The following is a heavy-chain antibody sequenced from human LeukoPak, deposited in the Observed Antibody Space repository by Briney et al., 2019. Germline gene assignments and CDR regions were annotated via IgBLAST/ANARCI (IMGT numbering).Heavy chain of an antibody. CDR1: GGSISSYY. Sequence: PSETLSLTCTVSGGSISSYYWSWIRQPPGKGLEWIGYIYYSGSINYNPSLKSRVTISVDTSKNQFSLKLSSVTAADTAVYYCARERGGSYIDYWGQGTLVTVSS. D-gene: IGHD3-16*01. J-gene: IGHJ4*02. CDR3: ARERGGSYIDY. CDR2: IYYSGSI. V-gene: IGHV4-59*01.